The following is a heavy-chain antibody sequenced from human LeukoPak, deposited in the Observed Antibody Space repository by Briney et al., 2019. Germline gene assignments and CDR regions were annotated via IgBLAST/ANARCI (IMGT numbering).Heavy chain of an antibody. D-gene: IGHD5-12*01. Sequence: NPSETLSLTCTVSGGSISSYYWSWIRQPPGKGLEWIGYIYYSGSTNYNPSLKSRVTISVDTSKNQFSLKLSSVTAADTAVYYCARHGVATSFDYWGQGTLVTVSS. CDR2: IYYSGST. CDR3: ARHGVATSFDY. J-gene: IGHJ4*02. V-gene: IGHV4-59*08. CDR1: GGSISSYY.